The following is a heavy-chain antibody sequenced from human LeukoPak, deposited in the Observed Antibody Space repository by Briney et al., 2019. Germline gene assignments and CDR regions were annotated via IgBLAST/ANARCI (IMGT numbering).Heavy chain of an antibody. Sequence: PGGSLRLSCTASGFTFGDYAMSWFRQAPGKGLEWVGFIRSKAYGGTTEYAASVKGRFTISRDDSNSIAYLQMNSLKTEDTAVYYCTRGTPDYDYVWGSYRALDYWGQGTLVTVSS. CDR3: TRGTPDYDYVWGSYRALDY. D-gene: IGHD3-16*01. J-gene: IGHJ4*02. V-gene: IGHV3-49*03. CDR1: GFTFGDYA. CDR2: IRSKAYGGTT.